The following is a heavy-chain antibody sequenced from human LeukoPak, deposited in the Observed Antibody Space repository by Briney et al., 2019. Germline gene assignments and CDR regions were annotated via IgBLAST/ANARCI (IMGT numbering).Heavy chain of an antibody. V-gene: IGHV1-69*13. CDR2: IIPIFGTA. J-gene: IGHJ4*02. Sequence: GASVKVSCKASGYTFTSYDISWVRQAPGQGLEWMGGIIPIFGTANYAQKFQGRVTITADESTSTAYMELSSLRSEDTAVYYCARAGSSRDGYNRIDYWGQGTLVTVSS. D-gene: IGHD5-24*01. CDR3: ARAGSSRDGYNRIDY. CDR1: GYTFTSYD.